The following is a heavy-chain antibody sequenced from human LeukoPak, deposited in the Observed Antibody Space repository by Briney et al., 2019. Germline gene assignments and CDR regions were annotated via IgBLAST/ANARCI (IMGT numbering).Heavy chain of an antibody. CDR1: GFTFDDYA. CDR2: ISWNSGSI. Sequence: GRSLRLSCAASGFTFDDYAMHWVRQAPGKGLEWVSGISWNSGSIGYADSVKGRFTISRDNAKNSPYLQMNSLRAEDTAVYYCAKRRDWGQGTLVTVSS. V-gene: IGHV3-9*01. J-gene: IGHJ4*02. CDR3: AKRRD.